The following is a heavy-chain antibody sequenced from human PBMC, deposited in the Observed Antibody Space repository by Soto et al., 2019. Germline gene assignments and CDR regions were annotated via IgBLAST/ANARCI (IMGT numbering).Heavy chain of an antibody. Sequence: QLQLQESGSGLVKPSQTLSLTCAVSGGSISSGGSSWSCIRQPPGKGLEWMGYIYRSGGTYYNPSLSSRVTISVDRSKNQFSLKLSSATAADTAVYYCAAGGGLPRYYWGQGTLVTVSS. CDR3: AAGGGLPRYY. J-gene: IGHJ4*02. CDR1: GGSISSGGSS. D-gene: IGHD5-12*01. CDR2: IYRSGGT. V-gene: IGHV4-30-2*01.